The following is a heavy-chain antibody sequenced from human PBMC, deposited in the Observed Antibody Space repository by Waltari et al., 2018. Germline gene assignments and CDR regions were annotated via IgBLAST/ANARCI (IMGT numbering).Heavy chain of an antibody. Sequence: EVQLVDSGGGLVQPGGSLRLSCAASGVTFSSNWMSWVRQAPGRGREWLANIKPDGSQQYYVDSVRGRFSISRDNAKNSLYLQLNSLRAEDTAIYYCARDFNWGWDFWGQGTLVTVSS. V-gene: IGHV3-7*03. D-gene: IGHD7-27*01. CDR2: IKPDGSQQ. J-gene: IGHJ4*02. CDR3: ARDFNWGWDF. CDR1: GVTFSSNW.